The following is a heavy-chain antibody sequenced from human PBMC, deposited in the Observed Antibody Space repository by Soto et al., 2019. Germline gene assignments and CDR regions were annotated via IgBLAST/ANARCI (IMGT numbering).Heavy chain of an antibody. CDR2: ISAHTGNT. V-gene: IGHV1-18*01. CDR3: ARVLGYNSSWCRHTAFDI. D-gene: IGHD6-13*01. Sequence: ASVKVFCKTSGYTFTNYGISWVRQAPGQGLEWMGWISAHTGNTHYAQKFQGRVTIPTDTSTSTAYMELRSLRSDDTAVYYCARVLGYNSSWCRHTAFDIWGQGTMVTVSS. CDR1: GYTFTNYG. J-gene: IGHJ3*02.